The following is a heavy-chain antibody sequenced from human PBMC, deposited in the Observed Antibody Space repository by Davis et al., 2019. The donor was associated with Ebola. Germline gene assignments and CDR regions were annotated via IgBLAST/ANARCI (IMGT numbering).Heavy chain of an antibody. CDR2: ISGRGGRT. CDR1: GFTFSSYG. V-gene: IGHV3-23*01. Sequence: PGGSLRLSCAASGFTFSSYGMNWVRQAPGKGLEWVSTISGRGGRTHYADSVKGRFTISRDNSKNTLYLQMNSLRAEDTAVYYCASNYYAMDVWGQGTTVTVSS. CDR3: ASNYYAMDV. J-gene: IGHJ6*02.